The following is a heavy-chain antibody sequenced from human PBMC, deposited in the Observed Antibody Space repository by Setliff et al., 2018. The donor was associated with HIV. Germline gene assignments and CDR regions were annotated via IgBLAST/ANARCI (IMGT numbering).Heavy chain of an antibody. CDR3: ARLSVVTATRIYYFDY. Sequence: RASVKVSCKASGGTFRSHEISWVRQAPGQGLEWMGGIVPILNTGNYAPKFQGRVTITADESTTTAYMELSSLRSEDTAVYYCARLSVVTATRIYYFDYWGQGTLVTVSS. CDR1: GGTFRSHE. J-gene: IGHJ4*02. CDR2: IVPILNTG. V-gene: IGHV1-69*13. D-gene: IGHD2-21*02.